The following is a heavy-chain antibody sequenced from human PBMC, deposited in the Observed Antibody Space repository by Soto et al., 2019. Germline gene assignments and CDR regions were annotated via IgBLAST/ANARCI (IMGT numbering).Heavy chain of an antibody. V-gene: IGHV2-5*01. CDR2: IYWNGDE. J-gene: IGHJ4*02. CDR1: GFSVNTIGVS. Sequence: SGPTLVNPTRTLTLTCSFSGFSVNTIGVSVGWIRQPPGKALEWLALIYWNGDERYSPSLKNRLTITKDTSKNQVVLRMTNMDTVDTATYYCTHMYYYDGSGYYPTAAYWARGTQVTVSS. CDR3: THMYYYDGSGYYPTAAY. D-gene: IGHD3-22*01.